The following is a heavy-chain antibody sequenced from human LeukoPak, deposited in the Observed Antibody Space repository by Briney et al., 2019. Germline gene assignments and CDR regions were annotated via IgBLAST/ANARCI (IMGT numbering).Heavy chain of an antibody. J-gene: IGHJ4*02. CDR2: IHYSGST. D-gene: IGHD2-2*01. V-gene: IGHV4-59*01. CDR3: ARSVVLYYFDH. Sequence: RSETLSLTCTVSHVSISTYYWSWIRQPPGQGLEWVGYIHYSGSTSYNPSLKSRVTISEDTSKNQFSLKLSSVTAADTAVYYCARSVVLYYFDHYGQGILAIVSS. CDR1: HVSISTYY.